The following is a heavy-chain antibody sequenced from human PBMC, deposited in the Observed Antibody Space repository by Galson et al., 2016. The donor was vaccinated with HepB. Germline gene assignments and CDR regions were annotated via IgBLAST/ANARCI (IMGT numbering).Heavy chain of an antibody. CDR1: GFTFGSNG. CDR3: ARAGSGTSKYYYYYGMDV. J-gene: IGHJ6*02. CDR2: ISSSSNYI. Sequence: SLRLSCAASGFTFGSNGMNWVRQAPGKGLEWVSSISSSSNYIYYADSVKGRFTISRDNANNSLYLQMNSLRAEDTAVYFCARAGSGTSKYYYYYGMDVWGQGTMVTVSS. V-gene: IGHV3-21*01. D-gene: IGHD3-10*01.